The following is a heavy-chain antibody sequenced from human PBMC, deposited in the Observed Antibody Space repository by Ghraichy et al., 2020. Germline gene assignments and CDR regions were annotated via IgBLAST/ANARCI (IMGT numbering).Heavy chain of an antibody. Sequence: GGSLRLSCAASGFTFSSYAMSWVRQAPGKGLEWVSAISGSGGSTYYADSVKGRFTISRDNSKNTLYLQMNSLRAEDTAVYYCAKDIPPYYYDSSGGNAEYFQHWGQGTLVTVSS. D-gene: IGHD3-22*01. CDR1: GFTFSSYA. V-gene: IGHV3-23*01. J-gene: IGHJ1*01. CDR2: ISGSGGST. CDR3: AKDIPPYYYDSSGGNAEYFQH.